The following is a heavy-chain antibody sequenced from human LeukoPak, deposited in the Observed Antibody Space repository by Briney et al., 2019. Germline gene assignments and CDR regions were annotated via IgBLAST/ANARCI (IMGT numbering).Heavy chain of an antibody. V-gene: IGHV1-18*01. CDR2: ISAYNGNT. D-gene: IGHD5-24*01. Sequence: ASVKVSCKASGYTFTSYGISWVRQAPGQGLEWMGWISAYNGNTNYAQKLQGRVTMTTDTSTSTAYMELRSLRSDDTAVYYCARERGWLQFGYGARYAFDIWGQGTMVTVSS. J-gene: IGHJ3*02. CDR3: ARERGWLQFGYGARYAFDI. CDR1: GYTFTSYG.